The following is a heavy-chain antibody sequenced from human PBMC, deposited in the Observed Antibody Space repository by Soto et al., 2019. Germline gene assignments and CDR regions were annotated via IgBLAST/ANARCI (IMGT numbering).Heavy chain of an antibody. J-gene: IGHJ4*02. V-gene: IGHV1-3*05. Sequence: QVQLVQSGAEEKKPGASVKVSCKASGYTFTSYAMHWVRQAPGQRLEWMGWINAGNGNTKYSQKFQGRVTITRDTSGSTAYMELSSLRSEDTAVYYCARSIVVVSALDSWGQGTLVTVSS. CDR2: INAGNGNT. CDR1: GYTFTSYA. D-gene: IGHD2-21*01. CDR3: ARSIVVVSALDS.